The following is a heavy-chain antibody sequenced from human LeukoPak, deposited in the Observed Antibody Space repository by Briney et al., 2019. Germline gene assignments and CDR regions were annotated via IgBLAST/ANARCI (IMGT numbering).Heavy chain of an antibody. CDR2: IIPFFGTA. D-gene: IGHD1-7*01. J-gene: IGHJ6*03. Sequence: ASVKVSCKASGYTFTGYYMHWVRQAPGQGLEWMGGIIPFFGTANYAQKFQGRVTITADKSTSTAYMELSSLRSEDTAVYYCARVINGLELRSYYYMDVWGKGTTVTVSS. CDR3: ARVINGLELRSYYYMDV. CDR1: GYTFTGYY. V-gene: IGHV1-69*06.